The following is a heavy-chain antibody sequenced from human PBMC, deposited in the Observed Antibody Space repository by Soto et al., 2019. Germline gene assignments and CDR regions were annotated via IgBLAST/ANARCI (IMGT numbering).Heavy chain of an antibody. J-gene: IGHJ4*02. Sequence: PVGSLRLSCAASGFTFSNYGMHWVRQAPGKGLEWVAAISDDGVSKYYADSVQGRFTISRDNSESAVFLQINSLRPDDTALYFCARAYYFGSGTSYTLYYWGQGTQVTVSS. CDR3: ARAYYFGSGTSYTLYY. D-gene: IGHD3-10*01. CDR2: ISDDGVSK. CDR1: GFTFSNYG. V-gene: IGHV3-30*03.